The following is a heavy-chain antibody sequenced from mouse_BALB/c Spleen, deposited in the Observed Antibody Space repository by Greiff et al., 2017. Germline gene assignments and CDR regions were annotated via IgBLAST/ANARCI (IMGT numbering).Heavy chain of an antibody. CDR3: AKGGLLRLPWYFDV. CDR2: INPDSSTI. V-gene: IGHV4-1*02. Sequence: EVQGVESGGGLVQPGGSLKLSCAASGFDFSGYWMSWVRQAPGKGLEWIGEINPDSSTINYTPSLKDKFIISRDNAKNTLYLQMSKVRSEDTALYYCAKGGLLRLPWYFDVWGAGTTVTVSS. CDR1: GFDFSGYW. D-gene: IGHD1-2*01. J-gene: IGHJ1*01.